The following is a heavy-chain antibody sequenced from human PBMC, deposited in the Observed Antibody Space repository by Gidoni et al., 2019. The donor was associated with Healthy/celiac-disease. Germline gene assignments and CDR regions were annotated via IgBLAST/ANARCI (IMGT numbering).Heavy chain of an antibody. CDR2: IYTSGST. D-gene: IGHD6-19*01. Sequence: QVQLQESGPGLVKPSQTLSLTCTVSGGSISSGSYYWSWIRQPAGKGLEWIGRIYTSGSTNYTPSLKSRVTISVDTSKDQFSLKLSAATAADTAVYYWARDSGYSSGGGFDYWGQGTLVTVSS. CDR1: GGSISSGSYY. CDR3: ARDSGYSSGGGFDY. J-gene: IGHJ4*02. V-gene: IGHV4-61*02.